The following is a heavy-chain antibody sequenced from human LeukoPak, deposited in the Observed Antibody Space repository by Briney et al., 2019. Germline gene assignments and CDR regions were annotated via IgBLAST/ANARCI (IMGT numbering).Heavy chain of an antibody. J-gene: IGHJ4*02. CDR2: IYSGGTT. CDR3: TKGDITMIPD. V-gene: IGHV3-53*01. D-gene: IGHD3-22*01. Sequence: QPGGSLRLSCAASGFTVSSNYMSWVRQAPGKGLEWGSVIYSGGTTYYADSVKGRFTISSDSSKNTLYLQMNSLRAEDTAVYYCTKGDITMIPDWGQGTLVTVSS. CDR1: GFTVSSNY.